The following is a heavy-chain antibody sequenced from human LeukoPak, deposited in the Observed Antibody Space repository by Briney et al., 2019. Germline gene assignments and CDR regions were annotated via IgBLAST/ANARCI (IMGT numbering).Heavy chain of an antibody. D-gene: IGHD5-18*01. CDR2: IRSKAYGGTT. CDR1: GFSFNTFA. J-gene: IGHJ6*02. Sequence: GGSLRLSCVASGFSFNTFALTWVRQAPGKGLEWVGFIRSKAYGGTTEYAASVKGRFTISRDDSKSIAYLQMNSLKTEDTAVYYCTSSTRDSDTYYYYGMDVWGQGTTVTVSS. CDR3: TSSTRDSDTYYYYGMDV. V-gene: IGHV3-49*04.